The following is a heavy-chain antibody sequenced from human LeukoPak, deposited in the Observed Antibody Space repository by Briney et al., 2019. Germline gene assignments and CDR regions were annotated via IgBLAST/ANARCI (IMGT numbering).Heavy chain of an antibody. V-gene: IGHV3-23*01. CDR3: AKSLLHYDFWSGYPDDAFDI. D-gene: IGHD3-3*01. Sequence: GGSLRLSCAASGFTFSSYAMIWVRQAPGKGLEWVPAISGSGGSTYYADSVKGRFTVSRDNSKNTLYLQMNSLRAEDTAVYYCAKSLLHYDFWSGYPDDAFDIWGQGTMVTVSS. J-gene: IGHJ3*02. CDR2: ISGSGGST. CDR1: GFTFSSYA.